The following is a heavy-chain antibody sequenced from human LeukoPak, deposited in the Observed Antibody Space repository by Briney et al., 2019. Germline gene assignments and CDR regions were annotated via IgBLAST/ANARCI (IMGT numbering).Heavy chain of an antibody. D-gene: IGHD3-10*02. J-gene: IGHJ6*02. CDR2: ISGSADGT. CDR1: GSTFSGYT. V-gene: IGHV3-23*01. CDR3: ARGSANVDV. Sequence: GGSLRLSCAASGSTFSGYTMSWVRQVPGKGLEWVSAISGSADGTSCADSVKGRFTISRDNSKNTLYLLMNNPRAEDTAVYYCARGSANVDVWGQGTTVTVSS.